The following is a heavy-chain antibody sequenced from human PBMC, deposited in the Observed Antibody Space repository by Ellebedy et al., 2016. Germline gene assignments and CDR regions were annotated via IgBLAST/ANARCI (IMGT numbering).Heavy chain of an antibody. J-gene: IGHJ5*02. CDR1: GGSMDNSRYY. CDR2: IYYSGDT. CDR3: ARFIYFDSEEDWFSP. Sequence: SETLSLTXTVSGGSMDNSRYYWGWIRQPPGKGLQWIGSIYYSGDTFYDSSLKSRATISSDMSRNQFSLKLSSVTASDTAVYYCARFIYFDSEEDWFSPWGQGSLVIVSS. V-gene: IGHV4-39*01. D-gene: IGHD3-22*01.